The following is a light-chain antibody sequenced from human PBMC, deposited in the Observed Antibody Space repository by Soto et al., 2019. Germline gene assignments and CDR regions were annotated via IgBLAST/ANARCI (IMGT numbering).Light chain of an antibody. Sequence: DIQMTQSPSSLSASVGDRVTITCRASQSISTYLSWYQQKPGKAPKLLIYAASSLQSGVSSRFSGSVFGTDFTLTISSLQPEDSTTYYCQQSYSTPYTFGQGTKLEIK. CDR2: AAS. V-gene: IGKV1-39*01. CDR3: QQSYSTPYT. J-gene: IGKJ2*01. CDR1: QSISTY.